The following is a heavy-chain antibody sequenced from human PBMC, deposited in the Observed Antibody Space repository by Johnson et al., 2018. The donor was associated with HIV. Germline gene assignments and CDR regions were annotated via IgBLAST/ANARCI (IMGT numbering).Heavy chain of an antibody. CDR2: INSDGSST. V-gene: IGHV3-74*01. CDR1: GFTVSSNY. CDR3: ARDGRNLTYYYDSSGYDDAFDI. D-gene: IGHD3-22*01. Sequence: VQLVESGGGLVQPGGSLRLSCAASGFTVSSNYMSWVRQAPGKGLVWVSRINSDGSSTSYADSVKGRFTISRDNAKNSLYLQMNSLRAEDTAVYYCARDGRNLTYYYDSSGYDDAFDIWGQGTMVTVSS. J-gene: IGHJ3*02.